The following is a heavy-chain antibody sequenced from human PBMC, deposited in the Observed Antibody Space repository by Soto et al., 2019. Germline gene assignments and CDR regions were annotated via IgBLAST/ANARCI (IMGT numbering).Heavy chain of an antibody. CDR1: GFTFSTYA. Sequence: GGSLRLSCAASGFTFSTYAISWVRQAPGKGLEWVSIISGNGDTTYYADSVKGRFTVSRDNSKNTLDLQMNSLGAEDAAVYYCARGSSPVSSYYGVGVWGQGTSVTVSS. CDR2: ISGNGDTT. J-gene: IGHJ6*02. CDR3: ARGSSPVSSYYGVGV. V-gene: IGHV3-23*01.